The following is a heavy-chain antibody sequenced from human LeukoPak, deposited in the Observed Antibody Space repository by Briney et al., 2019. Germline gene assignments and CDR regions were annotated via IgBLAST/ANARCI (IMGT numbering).Heavy chain of an antibody. CDR2: INSDGSIT. V-gene: IGHV3-74*01. J-gene: IGHJ4*02. CDR1: GITFSSYW. D-gene: IGHD4-17*01. Sequence: GGSLRLSCAASGITFSSYWGHWVRQAPGKGLAWVSRINSDGSITSYADSVKGRFTISRDNAKNTLYLQMNSPRADDTAVYYCARGGDYGDFGYWGQGTLVTVSS. CDR3: ARGGDYGDFGY.